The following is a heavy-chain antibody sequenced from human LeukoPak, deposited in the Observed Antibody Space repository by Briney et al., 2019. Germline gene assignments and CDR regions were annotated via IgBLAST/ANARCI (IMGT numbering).Heavy chain of an antibody. CDR2: IYYSGST. CDR1: DGSISNYF. CDR3: ARLYGSGGYYNELDY. V-gene: IGHV4-59*01. J-gene: IGHJ4*02. D-gene: IGHD3-10*01. Sequence: PSETLSLTCTVSDGSISNYFWSWIRQPAGKGLEWIGYIYYSGSTNHNPSLKSRVTMSVDTSKNQFSLKLTSVTAADTAVYYCARLYGSGGYYNELDYWGQGALVTVSS.